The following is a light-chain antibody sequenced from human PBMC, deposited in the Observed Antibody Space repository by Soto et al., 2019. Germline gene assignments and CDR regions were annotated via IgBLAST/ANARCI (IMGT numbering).Light chain of an antibody. CDR2: AAS. CDR1: QSISSY. V-gene: IGKV1-39*01. CDR3: QQSYGIPLT. Sequence: DIQMTQSPSSLSASVGDRVTITCRASQSISSYLNWYQQKPGKAPKLLIYAASSLQSGVPSRFSGSGSGPDFTLTISSLQREDIATYYCQQSYGIPLTFGGGTKVEIK. J-gene: IGKJ4*01.